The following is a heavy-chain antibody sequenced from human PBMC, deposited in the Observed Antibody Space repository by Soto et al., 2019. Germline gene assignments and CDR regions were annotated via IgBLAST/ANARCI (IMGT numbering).Heavy chain of an antibody. CDR1: GGSFSGYY. D-gene: IGHD6-13*01. CDR3: ARTGSTHYYYGMDV. CDR2: INHSGST. V-gene: IGHV4-34*01. J-gene: IGHJ6*02. Sequence: SETLSLTCAVYGGSFSGYYWSWIRQPPGKGLEWIGEINHSGSTNYNPSLKSRVTISVDTSKNQFSLKLSSVTAADTAVYYCARTGSTHYYYGMDVWGQGTTVT.